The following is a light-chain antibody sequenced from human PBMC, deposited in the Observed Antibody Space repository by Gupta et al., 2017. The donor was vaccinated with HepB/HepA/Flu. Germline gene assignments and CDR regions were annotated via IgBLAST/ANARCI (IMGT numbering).Light chain of an antibody. CDR3: GSYAGAYWV. V-gene: IGLV2-11*01. Sequence: SALPHHRSVSGSPGQSVTLSCPGTSRYIGGNKFVSWYQQHPGNAPKMMIYDVNKRPSGVPDRGSGSKSGNTVSLTIAGLQAEDEADYYCGSYAGAYWVFGGGTKLTVL. CDR1: SRYIGGNKF. CDR2: DVN. J-gene: IGLJ3*02.